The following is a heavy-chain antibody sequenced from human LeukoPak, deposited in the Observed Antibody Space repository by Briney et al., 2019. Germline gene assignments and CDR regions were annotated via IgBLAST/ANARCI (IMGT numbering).Heavy chain of an antibody. CDR3: AGDEPHIVVVPAAIQRPAVEPNVYNWFDP. J-gene: IGHJ5*02. CDR1: GGTFSSYA. CDR2: IIPIFGTA. D-gene: IGHD2-2*02. V-gene: IGHV1-69*13. Sequence: GASVKVSCKASGGTFSSYAISWVRQAPGQGLEWMGGIIPIFGTANYAQKFQGRVTITADESTSTAYMELSSLRSEDTAVYYCAGDEPHIVVVPAAIQRPAVEPNVYNWFDPWGQGTLVTVSS.